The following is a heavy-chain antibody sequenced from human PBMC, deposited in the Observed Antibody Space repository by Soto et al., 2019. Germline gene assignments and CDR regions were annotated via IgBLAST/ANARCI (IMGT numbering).Heavy chain of an antibody. J-gene: IGHJ4*02. V-gene: IGHV1-46*02. D-gene: IGHD1-26*01. CDR2: INLRGGTT. CDR1: GYNFNQYY. Sequence: QVQLMQSGAEVRKPGASVRLYCETSGYNFNQYYIHWVRQAPGQGVEWMGIINLRGGTTEYAQKFRGRVTVTGDTSTKTAYMELRSLRSEDTAMYFCARGPEDSDVPRWDYWGQGTLVTVSS. CDR3: ARGPEDSDVPRWDY.